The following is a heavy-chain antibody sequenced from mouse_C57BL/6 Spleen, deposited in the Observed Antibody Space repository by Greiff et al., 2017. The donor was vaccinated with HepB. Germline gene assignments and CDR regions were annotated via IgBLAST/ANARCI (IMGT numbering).Heavy chain of an antibody. Sequence: EVQLQESGGGLVQPGGSMKLSCAASGFTFSDAWMDWVRQSPEKGLEWVAEIRNKANNHATYYAESVKGRFTISRDDSKSSVYLQMNSLRAEDTGIYYCTRRGDYGAMDYWGQGTSVTVSS. J-gene: IGHJ4*01. D-gene: IGHD1-1*02. CDR2: IRNKANNHAT. CDR1: GFTFSDAW. CDR3: TRRGDYGAMDY. V-gene: IGHV6-6*01.